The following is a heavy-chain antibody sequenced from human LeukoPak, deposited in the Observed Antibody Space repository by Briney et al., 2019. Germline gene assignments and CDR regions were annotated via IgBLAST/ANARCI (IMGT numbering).Heavy chain of an antibody. J-gene: IGHJ4*02. CDR2: ISYDGSNK. CDR3: ARPGWVEGGFDY. CDR1: GFAFSDSW. V-gene: IGHV3-30-3*01. D-gene: IGHD2-15*01. Sequence: GGSLRLSCAASGFAFSDSWMTWIRQAPGKGLEWVAVISYDGSNKYYADSVKGRFTISRDNSKNTLYLQMNSLRAEDTAVYYCARPGWVEGGFDYWGQGTLVTVSS.